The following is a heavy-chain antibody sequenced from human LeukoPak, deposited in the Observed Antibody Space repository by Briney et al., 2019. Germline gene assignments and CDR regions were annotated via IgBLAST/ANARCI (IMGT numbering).Heavy chain of an antibody. CDR1: GGSISSGGYS. CDR2: IYHSGST. D-gene: IGHD6-6*01. CDR3: AREYSSSSLQIDY. V-gene: IGHV4-30-2*01. Sequence: SQTLSLTCAVPGGSISSGGYSWSWIRQPPGKGLEWIGYIYHSGSTNYNPSLKSRVTISVDTSKNQFSLKLSSVTAADTAVYYCAREYSSSSLQIDYWGQGTLVTVSS. J-gene: IGHJ4*02.